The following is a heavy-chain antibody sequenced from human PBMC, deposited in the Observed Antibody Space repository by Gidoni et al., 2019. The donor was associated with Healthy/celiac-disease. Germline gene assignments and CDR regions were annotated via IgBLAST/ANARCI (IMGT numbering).Heavy chain of an antibody. J-gene: IGHJ3*02. V-gene: IGHV3-33*01. CDR1: GFTFSSSG. CDR3: AREGLSGDDYPGGFDAFDI. Sequence: QVQLVESGGGVVQPGRSLRLSCAASGFTFSSSGMHWVRQAPGKGLEWVAVIWYDGSNKYYADSVKGRFTISRDNSKNTLYLQMNSLRAEDTAVYYCAREGLSGDDYPGGFDAFDIWGQGTMVTVSS. CDR2: IWYDGSNK. D-gene: IGHD3-10*02.